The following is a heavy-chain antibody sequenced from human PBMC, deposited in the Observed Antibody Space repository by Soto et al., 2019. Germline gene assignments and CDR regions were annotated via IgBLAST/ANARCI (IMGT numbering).Heavy chain of an antibody. CDR1: GYTFTSYG. V-gene: IGHV1-18*01. J-gene: IGHJ3*02. Sequence: QVQLVQSGAEVKKPGASVKVSCKASGYTFTSYGISWVRQAPGQGLEWMGWISAYNGNTNYAQKLQGRVTMTTDTSTGTAYMELRSLRSDDTAVYYCARGSPGYCSSTSCYTRNAFDIWGQGTMVTVSS. D-gene: IGHD2-2*02. CDR3: ARGSPGYCSSTSCYTRNAFDI. CDR2: ISAYNGNT.